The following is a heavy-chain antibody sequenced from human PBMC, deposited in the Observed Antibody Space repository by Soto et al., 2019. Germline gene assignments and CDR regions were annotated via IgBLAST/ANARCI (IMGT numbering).Heavy chain of an antibody. D-gene: IGHD6-13*01. CDR3: ARDLAAGAQ. V-gene: IGHV1-46*01. J-gene: IGHJ4*02. CDR1: GYTFTHYY. CDR2: VNPASGST. Sequence: QVQLVQSGAEAKKPGASVKLSCRTSGYTFTHYYIHWVRQAPGQGLEWLAIVNPASGSTNYAQDFPGRVTLTLDTSTTTVYMELSGLGAEDTAIFYCARDLAAGAQWGQGTLVTVSS.